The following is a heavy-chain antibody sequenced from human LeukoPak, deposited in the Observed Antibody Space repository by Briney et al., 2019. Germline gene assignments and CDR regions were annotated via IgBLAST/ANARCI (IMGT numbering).Heavy chain of an antibody. CDR3: ARYCSGGSCYSRATFDY. CDR2: INPNSGGT. Sequence: ASVKVSCKASGYTFTGCYMHWVRQAPGQGLEWMGWINPNSGGTNYAQKFQGRVTMTRDTSISTAYMELSGLRSDDTAVYYCARYCSGGSCYSRATFDYWGQGTLVTVSS. D-gene: IGHD2-15*01. J-gene: IGHJ4*02. V-gene: IGHV1-2*02. CDR1: GYTFTGCY.